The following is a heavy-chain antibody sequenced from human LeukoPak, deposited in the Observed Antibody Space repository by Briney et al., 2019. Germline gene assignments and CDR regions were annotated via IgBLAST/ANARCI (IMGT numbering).Heavy chain of an antibody. CDR2: IYYSGST. V-gene: IGHV4-59*01. D-gene: IGHD6-13*01. CDR3: ARVIVAAAYDY. Sequence: SETLCLTCTVSGGSISSYYWSWIRQPPGKGLEWIGYIYYSGSTNYNPSLKSRVTISVDTSKNQFSLKLSSVTAADTAVYYCARVIVAAAYDYWGQGTLVTVSS. J-gene: IGHJ4*02. CDR1: GGSISSYY.